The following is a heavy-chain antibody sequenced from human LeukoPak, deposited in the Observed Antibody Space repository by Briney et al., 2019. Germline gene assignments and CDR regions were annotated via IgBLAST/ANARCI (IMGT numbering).Heavy chain of an antibody. D-gene: IGHD4-17*01. J-gene: IGHJ4*02. CDR1: GGSISSGGGY. CDR3: AQYGHGDYRFDY. CDR2: IHYSGST. V-gene: IGHV4-39*02. Sequence: SETLSLTCTVSGGSISSGGGYWAWIRQPPGKGLEWIGSIHYSGSTYYNPSLKSRVTISVDTSNNHFSLRLSSVTAADTALYYCAQYGHGDYRFDYWGQGTLVTVSS.